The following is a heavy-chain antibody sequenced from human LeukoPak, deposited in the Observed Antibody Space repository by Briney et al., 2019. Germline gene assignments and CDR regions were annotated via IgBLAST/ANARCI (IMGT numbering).Heavy chain of an antibody. V-gene: IGHV3-30-3*01. CDR2: ISYDGSNK. Sequence: QPGGSLTLSCAASGFTFSSYAMHWVRQAPGKGLEWVAVISYDGSNKYYADSVKGRFTISRDNSKNTLYLQMNSLRAEDTAVYYCARDGRVTYNYFDYWGQGTLVTVSS. J-gene: IGHJ4*02. CDR3: ARDGRVTYNYFDY. D-gene: IGHD3-16*01. CDR1: GFTFSSYA.